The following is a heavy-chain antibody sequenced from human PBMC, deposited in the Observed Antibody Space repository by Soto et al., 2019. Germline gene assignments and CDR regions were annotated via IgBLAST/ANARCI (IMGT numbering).Heavy chain of an antibody. V-gene: IGHV1-69*02. CDR1: GDTLNFYT. D-gene: IGHD3-10*01. CDR3: ATNYGSGSTHFDN. Sequence: QVQLVQSGAEVKKPGSSVRVSCTASGDTLNFYTISWVRQAPGQGLEWMGRVIPMVAMSSYAQKFQGRVTISADKYTSTVYMDLRSLRSEDTAVYYCATNYGSGSTHFDNWGQGTLVTVSS. J-gene: IGHJ4*02. CDR2: VIPMVAMS.